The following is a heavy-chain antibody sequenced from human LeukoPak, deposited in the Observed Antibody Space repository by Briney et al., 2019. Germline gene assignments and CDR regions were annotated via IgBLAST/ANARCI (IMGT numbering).Heavy chain of an antibody. CDR1: GLTFSNYG. J-gene: IGHJ3*02. Sequence: PGGSPRLSCAASGLTFSNYGIHWVRLAPGKGLEWVAVISSDGSNKHYADSVKGRFTISRDDSKNTLYLQMNSLRVDDTALYYCTTFDMWGQGTMVTVSS. V-gene: IGHV3-30*03. CDR3: TTFDM. CDR2: ISSDGSNK.